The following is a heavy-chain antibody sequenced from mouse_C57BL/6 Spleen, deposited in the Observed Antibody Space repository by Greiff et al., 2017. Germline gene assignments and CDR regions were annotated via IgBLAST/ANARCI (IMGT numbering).Heavy chain of an antibody. CDR2: ISYDGSN. D-gene: IGHD1-1*01. J-gene: IGHJ2*01. CDR3: AREGVYYGSSYAY. V-gene: IGHV3-6*01. Sequence: DVQLQESGPGLVKPSQSLSLTCSVTGYSITSGYYWNWIRQFPGNKLEWMGYISYDGSNNYNPSLKNRISLTRDTSKNQFFLKLSSVTTEDTATYYCAREGVYYGSSYAYWGQGATLSVST. CDR1: GYSITSGYY.